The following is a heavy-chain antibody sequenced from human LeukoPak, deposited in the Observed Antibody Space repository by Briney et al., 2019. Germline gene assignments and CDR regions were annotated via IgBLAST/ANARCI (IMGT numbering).Heavy chain of an antibody. Sequence: ASVKVSCKASGNTNNKFGVTWVRQAPGQGLEWIGWISSDNGIPRYADKFQGRVTITSDKSTTTSYTEVRSLRSDDTAVYFCANVAKGRFFFYYMDVWGKGTTVTVSS. CDR2: ISSDNGIP. CDR3: ANVAKGRFFFYYMDV. J-gene: IGHJ6*03. D-gene: IGHD3-10*01. V-gene: IGHV1-18*01. CDR1: GNTNNKFG.